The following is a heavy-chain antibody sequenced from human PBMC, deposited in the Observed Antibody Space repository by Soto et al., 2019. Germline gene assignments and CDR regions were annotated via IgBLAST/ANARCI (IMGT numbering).Heavy chain of an antibody. Sequence: VQLLESGGGLIQPGGSLRLSCTASGFTFDSYAMSWVRQAPGMGLEWVSSISGSGGSTHYAESVKGRFTISRDDSKDTLHLQMNTLRAEDTAKYYCAKATGLVGASHYFDYWGQGTLVTVSS. J-gene: IGHJ4*02. CDR2: ISGSGGST. V-gene: IGHV3-23*01. CDR1: GFTFDSYA. CDR3: AKATGLVGASHYFDY. D-gene: IGHD1-26*01.